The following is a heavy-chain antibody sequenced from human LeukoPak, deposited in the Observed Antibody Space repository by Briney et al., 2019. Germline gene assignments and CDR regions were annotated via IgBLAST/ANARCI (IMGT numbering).Heavy chain of an antibody. CDR1: GFTFSGSA. CDR3: TRLSGPATPHYGDYFDY. J-gene: IGHJ4*02. V-gene: IGHV3-73*01. D-gene: IGHD4-17*01. CDR2: IRSKANSYAT. Sequence: GGSLRLSCAASGFTFSGSAMHWVRQASGKGLEWVGRIRSKANSYATAYAASVKGRFTISRDDSKNTAYLQMNSLKTEDTAVYYCTRLSGPATPHYGDYFDYGGQGTLVTVSS.